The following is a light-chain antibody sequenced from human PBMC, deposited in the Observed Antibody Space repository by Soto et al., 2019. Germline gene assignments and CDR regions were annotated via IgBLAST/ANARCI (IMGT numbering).Light chain of an antibody. Sequence: EIVMTQSPATLSVSPGERATLSCRASQSISSNLAWYQQKPGQAPGLLIYAASTRATGIPDRFSGSRSGTEFTLTIRTLKSEDFAVYYCQQYNNWPQITLGTGKRREIK. CDR1: QSISSN. CDR2: AAS. CDR3: QQYNNWPQIT. V-gene: IGKV3-15*01. J-gene: IGKJ5*01.